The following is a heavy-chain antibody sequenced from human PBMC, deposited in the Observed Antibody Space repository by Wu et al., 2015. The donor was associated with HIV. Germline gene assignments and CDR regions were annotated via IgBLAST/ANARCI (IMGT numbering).Heavy chain of an antibody. J-gene: IGHJ3*02. CDR2: IIPIFVTA. CDR1: GGTFSNYP. D-gene: IGHD5-18*01. V-gene: IGHV1-69*13. Sequence: QVQLVQSGAEVKKPGSSVKVSCRASGGTFSNYPINWVRQAPGQGLEWMGRIIPIFVTANYAQKFQGRVTITADESTSTAYMELSSLRSEDTAVYYCARDKDTSMVFAFDIWGQGTMVTVSS. CDR3: ARDKDTSMVFAFDI.